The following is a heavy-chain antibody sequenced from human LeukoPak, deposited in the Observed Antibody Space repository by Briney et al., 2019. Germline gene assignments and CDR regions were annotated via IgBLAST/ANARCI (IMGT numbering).Heavy chain of an antibody. CDR3: ARDYDRSGYFGGDAFDI. CDR2: IWYDGSNK. Sequence: GGSLRLSCAASGFTFSSYGMHWVRQAPGKGLEWVAVIWYDGSNKYYADSVKGQFIISRDNAKNSLYLQMSSLRAEDTAIYYCARDYDRSGYFGGDAFDIWGQGTMVTVSS. D-gene: IGHD3-22*01. J-gene: IGHJ3*02. V-gene: IGHV3-33*01. CDR1: GFTFSSYG.